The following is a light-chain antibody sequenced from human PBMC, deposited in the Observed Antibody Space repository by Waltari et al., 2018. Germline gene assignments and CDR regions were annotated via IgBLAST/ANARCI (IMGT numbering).Light chain of an antibody. CDR2: YDS. V-gene: IGLV3-21*04. CDR3: QVWDDVTDSGV. CDR1: NIGPKS. Sequence: YVLTQPPSVSVDPGKTATLTCGGDNIGPKSVNWYQQKPGQAPVLVMFYDSDRPSEIPERFSGSNSGNTAALTISWVEAGDEADYHCQVWDDVTDSGVFGGGTKLTVL. J-gene: IGLJ3*02.